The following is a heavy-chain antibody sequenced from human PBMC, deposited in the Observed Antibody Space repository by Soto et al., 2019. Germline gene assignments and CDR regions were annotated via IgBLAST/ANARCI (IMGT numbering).Heavy chain of an antibody. CDR1: GFTFSSYG. CDR3: AKDRHGGSYFDY. Sequence: GGSLRLSCAASGFTFSSYGMHWVRQAPGKGLEWVAVISYDGSNKYYADSVKGRFTISRDNSKNTLYLQMNSLRAEDTAVYYCAKDRHGGSYFDYWGQGTLVTVSS. J-gene: IGHJ4*02. CDR2: ISYDGSNK. V-gene: IGHV3-30*18. D-gene: IGHD3-16*01.